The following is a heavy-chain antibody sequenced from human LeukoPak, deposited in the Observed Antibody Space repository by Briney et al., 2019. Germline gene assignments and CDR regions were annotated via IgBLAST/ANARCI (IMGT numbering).Heavy chain of an antibody. V-gene: IGHV1-3*02. D-gene: IGHD3-22*01. CDR2: SNAGNGNT. J-gene: IGHJ4*02. CDR3: ARAYNYYDSSGYYLGYYFDY. CDR1: GYTFTSYA. Sequence: ASVKVSCKASGYTFTSYAMHWVRQAPGQRLEWMGWSNAGNGNTKYSQEFQGRVTITRDTSASTAYMELSSLRSEDMAVYYCARAYNYYDSSGYYLGYYFDYGGQGTLVTVS.